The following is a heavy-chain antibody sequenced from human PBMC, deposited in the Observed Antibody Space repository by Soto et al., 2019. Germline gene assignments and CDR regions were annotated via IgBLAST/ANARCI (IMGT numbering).Heavy chain of an antibody. V-gene: IGHV4-59*01. D-gene: IGHD2-21*02. CDR2: IYYSGST. CDR1: GGSISSYY. Sequence: QVQLQESGPGLVKPSETLSLTCTVSGGSISSYYWRCIRQPPGKGLEWIGYIYYSGSTNYNPSLKSRVTISVDTAKNQFSLKLSSVTAADTAVYYCARMTFDDYFDYWGQGTLVTVSS. CDR3: ARMTFDDYFDY. J-gene: IGHJ4*02.